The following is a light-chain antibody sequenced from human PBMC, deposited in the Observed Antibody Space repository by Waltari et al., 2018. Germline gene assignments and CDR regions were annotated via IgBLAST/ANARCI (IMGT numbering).Light chain of an antibody. J-gene: IGLJ3*02. Sequence: SYELTQPSSVSLSPGQTANLPCSGNVLAKKYGRWLQQKPGQAPMLLIYRDNARPSGIPERFSGSSSGTTVTLTISGAHVEDEADYYCYSVSANSWVFGGGTRLTVL. CDR2: RDN. V-gene: IGLV3-27*01. CDR1: VLAKKY. CDR3: YSVSANSWV.